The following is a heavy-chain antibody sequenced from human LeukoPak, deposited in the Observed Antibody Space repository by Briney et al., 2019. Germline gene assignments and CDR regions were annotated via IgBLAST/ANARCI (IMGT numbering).Heavy chain of an antibody. CDR1: GFTFSNYG. CDR2: IQYDGNNK. J-gene: IGHJ4*02. V-gene: IGHV3-30*02. CDR3: AKIDSTGYYYDN. D-gene: IGHD3-22*01. Sequence: GGSLRLPCAASGFTFSNYGMHWVRQAPGKGLEWVAFIQYDGNNKYYADSVKGRFTISRDNSKNTLYLQMNSLRGDDTAVYYCAKIDSTGYYYDNWGQGTLVTVSS.